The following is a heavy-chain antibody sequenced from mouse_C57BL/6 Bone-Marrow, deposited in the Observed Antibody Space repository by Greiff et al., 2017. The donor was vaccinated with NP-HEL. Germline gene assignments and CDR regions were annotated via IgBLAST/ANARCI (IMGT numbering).Heavy chain of an antibody. D-gene: IGHD1-1*01. CDR1: GYTFTDYE. Sequence: VQLQQSGAELVRPGASVTLSCKASGYTFTDYEMHWVKQTPVHGLEWIGAIDPETGGTAYNQKFKGKAILTADKSSSTAYMELRSLTSEDSAVYYCTYYYGSSPYYYAMDYWGQGTSVTVSS. V-gene: IGHV1-15*01. CDR3: TYYYGSSPYYYAMDY. J-gene: IGHJ4*01. CDR2: IDPETGGT.